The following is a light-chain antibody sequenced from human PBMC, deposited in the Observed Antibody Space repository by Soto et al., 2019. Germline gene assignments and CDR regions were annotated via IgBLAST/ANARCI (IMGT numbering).Light chain of an antibody. CDR2: GAS. CDR3: QQYDIWPPT. V-gene: IGKV3-15*01. J-gene: IGKJ1*01. CDR1: ESVSTN. Sequence: IERTHSPATLSLAPGERVTLSCRASESVSTNLAWYQQKAGQAPRLLIYGASTRATGIPARFSGSGSGTEFTLTISSLQSEDFAVYYCQQYDIWPPTFGQGTKVDIK.